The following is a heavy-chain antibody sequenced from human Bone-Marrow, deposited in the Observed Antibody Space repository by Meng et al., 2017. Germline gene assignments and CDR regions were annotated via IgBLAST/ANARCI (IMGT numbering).Heavy chain of an antibody. CDR1: GFTFSNAW. Sequence: GESLKISCAASGFTFSNAWMTWVRQAPGKGLECIGRMKSNVDGGTGDYAAAVKGRFFISRDDSENTFYLQMNSLKTENTAVYYCSGHVDYWGHGTPVTVSS. CDR3: SGHVDY. CDR2: MKSNVDGGTG. J-gene: IGHJ4*01. V-gene: IGHV3-15*01.